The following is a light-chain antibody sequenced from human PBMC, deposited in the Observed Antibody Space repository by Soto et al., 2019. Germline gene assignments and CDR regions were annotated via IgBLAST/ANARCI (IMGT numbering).Light chain of an antibody. J-gene: IGKJ4*01. V-gene: IGKV1-8*01. Sequence: AIRMTQSPSSFSASTGDRVTITCRASQGISSYLAWYQQKPVKAPKLLIYAASTLQSGVPSRFSGSGSGTDFTLTISCLQSEDFATYYWQQYYSYPLAFGGGTKVEIK. CDR3: QQYYSYPLA. CDR1: QGISSY. CDR2: AAS.